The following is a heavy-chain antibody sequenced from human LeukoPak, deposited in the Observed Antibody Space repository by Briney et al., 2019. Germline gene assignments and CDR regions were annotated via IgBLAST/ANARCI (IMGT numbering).Heavy chain of an antibody. D-gene: IGHD6-13*01. J-gene: IGHJ4*02. CDR1: GGSISSSSFY. CDR3: ARHASYSSSWTDFDY. Sequence: SETLSLTCTVSGGSISSSSFYWGWIRQPPGKGLEWIGNIYYSGSTYYNPSLKSRVTISVDTSQNQFSLKLTSVTAADTAVYYCARHASYSSSWTDFDYWGQGTLVTVSS. V-gene: IGHV4-39*01. CDR2: IYYSGST.